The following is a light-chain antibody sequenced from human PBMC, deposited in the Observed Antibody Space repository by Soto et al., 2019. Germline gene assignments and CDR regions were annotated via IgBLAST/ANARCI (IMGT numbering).Light chain of an antibody. CDR3: QQYNDWPQLT. V-gene: IGKV3-15*01. J-gene: IGKJ4*01. CDR1: QSVSNN. Sequence: EIVMTQSPATLSVSPGERATLSCRASQSVSNNLAWYQQKPGQAPSLLIISASTRATGIPARFSGSGSGTEFTLTITSLQSEDFAVYYCQQYNDWPQLTFGGGTKVEIK. CDR2: SAS.